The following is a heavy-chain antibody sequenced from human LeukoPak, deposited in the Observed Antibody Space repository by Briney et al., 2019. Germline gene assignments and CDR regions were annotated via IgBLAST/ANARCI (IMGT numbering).Heavy chain of an antibody. CDR2: INNDGKLV. Sequence: PGGSLRLSCSASGFIFRNYWMHWVRQAPGKEPVWVSRINNDGKLVTYADSVKGRFTISRDSAKDTVFLQMNSLRVEDTALYYCVRGLGDVWGKGTLVTVSS. V-gene: IGHV3-74*01. CDR3: VRGLGDV. J-gene: IGHJ6*04. D-gene: IGHD4-11*01. CDR1: GFIFRNYW.